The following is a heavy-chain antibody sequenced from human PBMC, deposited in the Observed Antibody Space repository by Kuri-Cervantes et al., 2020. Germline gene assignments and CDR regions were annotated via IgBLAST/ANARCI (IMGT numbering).Heavy chain of an antibody. D-gene: IGHD2-8*01. Sequence: ESLKISCTVSGGSISSYYWSWIRQPAGKGLEWIGRIYTSGSTNYNPSLKSRVTMSVDTSKNQFSLKLSSVTAADTAVYYCARDGGYATRSWFDPWGQGTLVTVSS. V-gene: IGHV4-4*07. J-gene: IGHJ5*02. CDR2: IYTSGST. CDR3: ARDGGYATRSWFDP. CDR1: GGSISSYY.